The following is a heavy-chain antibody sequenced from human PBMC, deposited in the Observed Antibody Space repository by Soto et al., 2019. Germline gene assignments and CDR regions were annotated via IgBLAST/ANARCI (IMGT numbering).Heavy chain of an antibody. CDR1: GGSIRSGGYS. J-gene: IGHJ4*02. CDR2: IYHSGST. V-gene: IGHV4-30-2*01. CDR3: ARTSRFDC. Sequence: SETLSLTCAVSGGSIRSGGYSWSWVRQPPGKGLEWIGYIYHSGSTYYNPSLKSRVTMSVDTSKNQLSLKLSSVTAADTAVYYCARTSRFDCWGQGTLVTVSS. D-gene: IGHD6-6*01.